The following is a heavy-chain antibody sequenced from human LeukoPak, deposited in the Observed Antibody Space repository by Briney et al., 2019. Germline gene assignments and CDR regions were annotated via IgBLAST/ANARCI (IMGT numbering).Heavy chain of an antibody. CDR1: GFAFSRYW. CDR3: ARESTDIVVVPADAFDI. Sequence: GGSLRLSCAASGFAFSRYWMTWVRQAPGKGLEWVANIKEDRFEQDYVDSVRGRFTISRDNAQSSLYLQMSSLRAEDTAVYYCARESTDIVVVPADAFDIWGQGTMVTVSS. CDR2: IKEDRFEQ. D-gene: IGHD2-2*01. V-gene: IGHV3-7*01. J-gene: IGHJ3*02.